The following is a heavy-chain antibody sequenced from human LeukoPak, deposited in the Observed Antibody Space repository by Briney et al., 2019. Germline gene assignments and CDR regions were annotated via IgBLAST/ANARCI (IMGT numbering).Heavy chain of an antibody. V-gene: IGHV3-48*04. CDR2: ISSGSSTI. J-gene: IGHJ4*02. CDR3: ARGDWNYGY. CDR1: GFTFSSYS. Sequence: GGSLRLSCAASGFTFSSYSMNWVRQAPGKGLEWVLYISSGSSTIYYADSVKGRFTISRDNAENSLYLQMDSLRAKDTAVYYCARGDWNYGYWGQGTLVTVSS. D-gene: IGHD1-7*01.